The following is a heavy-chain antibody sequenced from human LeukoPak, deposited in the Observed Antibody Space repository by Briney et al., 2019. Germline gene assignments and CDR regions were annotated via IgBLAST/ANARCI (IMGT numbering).Heavy chain of an antibody. CDR3: AKETIVGARYFDY. CDR2: ISFDGSNK. D-gene: IGHD1-26*01. CDR1: GFTFSSYG. J-gene: IGHJ4*02. Sequence: PGGSLRLSCAASGFTFSSYGMHWVRQAPGKRLEWVAVISFDGSNKYYADSVKGRFTISRDNSKNTLYLQMNSLRAEDTAVYYCAKETIVGARYFDYWGQGTLVTVSS. V-gene: IGHV3-30*18.